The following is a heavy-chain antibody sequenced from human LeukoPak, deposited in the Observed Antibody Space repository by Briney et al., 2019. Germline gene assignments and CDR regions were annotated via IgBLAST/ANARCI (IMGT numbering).Heavy chain of an antibody. J-gene: IGHJ6*04. Sequence: KPSETLSLTCAVYGGSFSGYYWSWIRQPPGKGLEWIGEINHSGSTNYNPSLKSRVTISVDTSKNQFSLKLSSVTAADTAVYYCARVGYCSSTSCHHTLASGMDVWGKGTTVTVSS. CDR3: ARVGYCSSTSCHHTLASGMDV. CDR2: INHSGST. V-gene: IGHV4-34*01. D-gene: IGHD2-2*03. CDR1: GGSFSGYY.